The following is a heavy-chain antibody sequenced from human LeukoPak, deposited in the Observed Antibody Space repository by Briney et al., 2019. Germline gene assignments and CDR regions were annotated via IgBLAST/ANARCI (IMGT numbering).Heavy chain of an antibody. CDR3: AKHPPRGGNYIDY. Sequence: GGSLRLSCAASGFIFSSYAMSWVRQAPGKGLEWVSTISGSGGSTYYADSVKGRFTISRDNSKNTVDLQMNSLRAEDTAVYYCAKHPPRGGNYIDYWGQGTLVTFSS. V-gene: IGHV3-23*01. CDR2: ISGSGGST. D-gene: IGHD1-26*01. CDR1: GFIFSSYA. J-gene: IGHJ4*02.